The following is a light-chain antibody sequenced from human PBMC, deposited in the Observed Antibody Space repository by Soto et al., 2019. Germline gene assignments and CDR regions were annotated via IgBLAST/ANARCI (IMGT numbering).Light chain of an antibody. J-gene: IGKJ2*01. Sequence: DIQMTQSHSTLSASVGDRVTITCRASQSISSWLAWYQQKPGKAPKLLIYKASSLESGVPSRFSGSGSGTEFTLTISSLQPDDFATYYCQQYNSYPYTFGQGTKVDIK. CDR2: KAS. CDR1: QSISSW. CDR3: QQYNSYPYT. V-gene: IGKV1-5*03.